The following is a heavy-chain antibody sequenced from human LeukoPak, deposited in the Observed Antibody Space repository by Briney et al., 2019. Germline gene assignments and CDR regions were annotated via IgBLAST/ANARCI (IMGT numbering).Heavy chain of an antibody. V-gene: IGHV1-69*04. CDR3: AIGSGSYKGSLNWFDP. D-gene: IGHD3-10*01. CDR2: IIPILGIA. Sequence: ASVKVSCKASGGTFSSYAISWVRQAPGQGLEWMGRIIPILGIANYAQKFQGRVTITADKSTSTAYMELSSLRSEDTAVYYCAIGSGSYKGSLNWFDPWGQGTLVTVSS. J-gene: IGHJ5*02. CDR1: GGTFSSYA.